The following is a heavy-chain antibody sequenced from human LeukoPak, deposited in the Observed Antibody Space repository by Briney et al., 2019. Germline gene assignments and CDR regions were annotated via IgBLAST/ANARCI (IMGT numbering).Heavy chain of an antibody. CDR2: ISYDGSNK. V-gene: IGHV3-30*18. D-gene: IGHD3-10*01. J-gene: IGHJ4*02. Sequence: PGRSLRLSCAASGFTFSSYGMHWVRQAPGKGLEWVAVISYDGSNKYYADSVKGRFTISRDNSKNTLYLQMNSLRAEDTAVYYCAKSIYGSRVDYFDYWGQGTLVTVSS. CDR3: AKSIYGSRVDYFDY. CDR1: GFTFSSYG.